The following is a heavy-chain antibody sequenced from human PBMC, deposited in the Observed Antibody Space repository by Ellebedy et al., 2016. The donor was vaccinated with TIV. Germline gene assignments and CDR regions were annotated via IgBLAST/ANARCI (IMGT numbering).Heavy chain of an antibody. CDR1: GFIFSDYY. D-gene: IGHD6-13*01. CDR3: ARDARFIDQQHNWFDP. CDR2: ISNSGHTI. Sequence: GGSLRLSCAASGFIFSDYYMSWIRQAPGKGLEWVSYISNSGHTIYYADSVKGRFTISRDNAENSLYPQMNSLRPEDTAVYYCARDARFIDQQHNWFDPWGQGTLVTVSS. J-gene: IGHJ5*02. V-gene: IGHV3-11*01.